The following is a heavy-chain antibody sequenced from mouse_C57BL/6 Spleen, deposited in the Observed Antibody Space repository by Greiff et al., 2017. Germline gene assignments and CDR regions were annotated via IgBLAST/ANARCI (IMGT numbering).Heavy chain of an antibody. CDR1: GFNIKDYY. V-gene: IGHV14-2*01. J-gene: IGHJ2*01. D-gene: IGHD2-1*01. CDR3: ARSYGNYFDY. Sequence: EVQLQQSGAELVKPGASVKLSCTASGFNIKDYYMHWVQQRPDQGLEWLGRLDPADGETKYAPKFQGQATITADPSSNTAYLQRRNLTSEDTAVYNCARSYGNYFDYWGQGTTLTGSS. CDR2: LDPADGET.